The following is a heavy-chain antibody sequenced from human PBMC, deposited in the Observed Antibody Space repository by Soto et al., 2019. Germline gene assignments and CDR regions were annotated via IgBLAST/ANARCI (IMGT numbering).Heavy chain of an antibody. V-gene: IGHV3-23*01. CDR1: GFTFSNYA. CDR3: AKEDDSFGPYYFDY. Sequence: EVQLLDSGGGLVQPGGSLRLSCAASGFTFSNYAMSWVCQAPGKGLEWVSAISGNGGGTYYADSVKGRFTISRDNSKNTLYLQMNGLRAEDTAVYYCAKEDDSFGPYYFDYWGQGTLVTVSS. J-gene: IGHJ4*02. CDR2: ISGNGGGT. D-gene: IGHD5-18*01.